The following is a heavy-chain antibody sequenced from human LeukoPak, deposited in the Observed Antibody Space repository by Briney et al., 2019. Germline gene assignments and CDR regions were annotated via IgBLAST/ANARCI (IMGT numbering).Heavy chain of an antibody. J-gene: IGHJ3*02. CDR3: ARQSIAARRAFDI. CDR1: GASINTYY. Sequence: TSETLSLTCTVSGASINTYYWTWIRQPPGKGLEWIGYIHDRGSTSYNPSLQSRVTISGNTSKNQFSLKLNSVTAADTAVYYCARQSIAARRAFDIWGQGTMVTVSS. CDR2: IHDRGST. D-gene: IGHD6-6*01. V-gene: IGHV4-59*01.